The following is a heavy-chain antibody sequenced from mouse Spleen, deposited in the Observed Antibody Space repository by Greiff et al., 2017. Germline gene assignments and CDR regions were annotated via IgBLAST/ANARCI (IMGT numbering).Heavy chain of an antibody. CDR3: ARITTRAMDY. J-gene: IGHJ4*01. CDR1: GYAFSSSW. Sequence: VQLQQSGPELVKPGASVKISCKASGYAFSSSWMNWVKQRPGQGLEWIGRIYPGDGDTNYNGKFKGKATLTADKSSSTAYMQLSSLTSVDTAVYYCARITTRAMDYWGQGTSVTVSS. D-gene: IGHD2-4*01. CDR2: IYPGDGDT. V-gene: IGHV1-82*01.